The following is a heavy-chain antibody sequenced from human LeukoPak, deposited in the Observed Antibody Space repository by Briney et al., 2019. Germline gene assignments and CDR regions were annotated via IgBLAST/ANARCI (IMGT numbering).Heavy chain of an antibody. CDR1: GFTFSTTFNTYG. J-gene: IGHJ3*02. D-gene: IGHD1-14*01. CDR2: ISGSGIST. V-gene: IGHV3-23*01. CDR3: AKKLEPRAFDI. Sequence: GGSLRLSCAASGFTFSTTFNTYGMSWVRQTPGKGLEWVSTISGSGISTSYADSVKGRFTVSRDNSKNTLYLQMNSLRAEDTAVYYCAKKLEPRAFDIWGQGTMVTVSS.